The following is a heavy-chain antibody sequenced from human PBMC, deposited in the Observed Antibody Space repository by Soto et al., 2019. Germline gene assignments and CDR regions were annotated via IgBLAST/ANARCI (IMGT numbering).Heavy chain of an antibody. D-gene: IGHD2-15*01. CDR2: IYYSGST. V-gene: IGHV4-59*01. Sequence: SETLSLTCTVSGGSIISYYWSWIRQPPGKGLEWIGYIYYSGSTNYNPSLKSRVTISVDTSKNQFSLKLTSVTAADTAVYYCARRYGGTFVYWGQGPLVTVSS. CDR1: GGSIISYY. CDR3: ARRYGGTFVY. J-gene: IGHJ4*02.